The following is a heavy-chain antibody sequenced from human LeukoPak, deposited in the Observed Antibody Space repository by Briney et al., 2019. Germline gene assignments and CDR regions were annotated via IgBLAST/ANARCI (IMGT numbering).Heavy chain of an antibody. D-gene: IGHD3-3*01. V-gene: IGHV4-34*01. CDR2: INHSGST. Sequence: SETLSLTCAVYGGSFSGYYWSWIRQPPGKGLEWIAEINHSGSTNYNPSLKSRVTISVDTSKNQFSLKLSSVTAADTAVYYCARRYYYFWSGYKDFDYWGQGTLVTVSS. CDR3: ARRYYYFWSGYKDFDY. J-gene: IGHJ4*02. CDR1: GGSFSGYY.